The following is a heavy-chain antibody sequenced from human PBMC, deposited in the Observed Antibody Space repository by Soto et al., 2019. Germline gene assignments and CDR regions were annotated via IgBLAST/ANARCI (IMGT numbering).Heavy chain of an antibody. Sequence: GASVKVSCKASGYTFTSYGFSWVRQAPGQGLEWMGWISTYNGNTIYAQKIQGRVTMTTDTSTSTAYVELRSLRSDDTAVYYCAREEGISDWHAFDYWGQGTLVTVSS. J-gene: IGHJ4*02. D-gene: IGHD6-19*01. CDR2: ISTYNGNT. V-gene: IGHV1-18*01. CDR1: GYTFTSYG. CDR3: AREEGISDWHAFDY.